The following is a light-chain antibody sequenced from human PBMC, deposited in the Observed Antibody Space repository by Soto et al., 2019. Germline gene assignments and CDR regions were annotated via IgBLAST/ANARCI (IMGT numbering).Light chain of an antibody. CDR3: QQYDNWPGT. J-gene: IGKJ1*01. CDR2: AAS. CDR1: QSVSSAY. Sequence: EIVLTQSPGTLSLSPGERATLSCRASQSVSSAYLAWYQHKPGQPPTLLIYAASSRVTGIPDRFSGSGSGTDFTLTISRLEPEDFAVYYCQQYDNWPGTFGQGTKVEIK. V-gene: IGKV3-20*01.